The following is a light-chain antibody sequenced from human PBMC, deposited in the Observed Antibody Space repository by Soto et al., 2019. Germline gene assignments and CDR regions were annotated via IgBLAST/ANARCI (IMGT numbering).Light chain of an antibody. CDR2: DAS. Sequence: DIQMTQSPPSLSASVGDRVTITCQASQDIRNRLNWYRQKPGKAPEVLIYDASNLATGVPSRFTGSGSDIDFTVCISSLQPEDSATYYCHPYDNPLRLTIGPGTKVNIQ. V-gene: IGKV1-33*01. CDR3: HPYDNPLRLT. J-gene: IGKJ3*01. CDR1: QDIRNR.